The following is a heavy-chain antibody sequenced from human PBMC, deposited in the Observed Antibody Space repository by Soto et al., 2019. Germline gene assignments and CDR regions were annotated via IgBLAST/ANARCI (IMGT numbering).Heavy chain of an antibody. CDR2: IFYSGST. CDR1: GDSVSSSYYY. CDR3: ARRGSSRQIYHYGMDV. Sequence: QVQLQESGPGLVKPSEALSLTCTVSGDSVSSSYYYWGWIRQPPGKGLERIGSIFYSGSTDYNPSFKSRVTISVDTSKNQFSLKLGSVTAADTAVYCCARRGSSRQIYHYGMDVWGPGTTVTVSS. V-gene: IGHV4-39*01. J-gene: IGHJ6*02. D-gene: IGHD6-13*01.